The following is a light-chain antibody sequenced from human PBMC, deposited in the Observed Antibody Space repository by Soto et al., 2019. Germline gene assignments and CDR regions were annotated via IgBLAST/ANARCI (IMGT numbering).Light chain of an antibody. CDR3: QQYGSSPLIS. Sequence: EIGLTQSPGTLSLSPGERATLSCRASQSVSSSYLAWYQQKPGQAPRLLIYGASSRATGIPDRFSGSGSGRDFTLTISGLEPEDFAVYYCQQYGSSPLISFGQGTRLEI. J-gene: IGKJ5*01. V-gene: IGKV3-20*01. CDR2: GAS. CDR1: QSVSSSY.